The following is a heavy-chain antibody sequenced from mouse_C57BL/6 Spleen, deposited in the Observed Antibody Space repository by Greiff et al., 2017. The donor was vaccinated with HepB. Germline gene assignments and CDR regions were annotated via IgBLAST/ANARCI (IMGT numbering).Heavy chain of an antibody. CDR3: ARATVVATHYFDY. D-gene: IGHD1-1*01. Sequence: VQLQQSGPELVKPGASVKISCKASGYAFSSSWMNWVKQRPGKGLEWIGRIYPGDGDTNYNGKFKGKATLTADKSSSTAYMQLSSLTSEDSAVYVCARATVVATHYFDYWGQGTTLTVSS. V-gene: IGHV1-82*01. J-gene: IGHJ2*01. CDR2: IYPGDGDT. CDR1: GYAFSSSW.